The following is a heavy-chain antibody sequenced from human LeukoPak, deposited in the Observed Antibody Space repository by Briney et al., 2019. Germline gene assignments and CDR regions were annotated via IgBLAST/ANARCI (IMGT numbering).Heavy chain of an antibody. J-gene: IGHJ4*02. CDR2: ISSSSSYI. CDR3: ARDLPPTDYDFWSGYYFVY. V-gene: IGHV3-21*01. CDR1: GFTFRSYS. D-gene: IGHD3-3*01. Sequence: PGGSLRLSCAASGFTFRSYSMTWVRQAPGKGLEWVSSISSSSSYIYYADSVKGRFTISRDNAKNSLYLQMNSLRAEDTAVYYCARDLPPTDYDFWSGYYFVYWGQGTLVTVSS.